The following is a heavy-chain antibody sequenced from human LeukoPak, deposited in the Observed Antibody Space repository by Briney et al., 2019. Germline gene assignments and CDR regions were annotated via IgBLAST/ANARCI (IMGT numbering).Heavy chain of an antibody. CDR3: ARDGTRAAAGTMWFDP. CDR2: ISYDGSNK. Sequence: GGSLRLSCAASGFTVSSNYMSWVRQAPGKGLEWVAVISYDGSNKYYADSVKGRFTISRDNSKNTLYLQMNSLRAEDTAVYYCARDGTRAAAGTMWFDPWGQGTLVTVSS. J-gene: IGHJ5*02. V-gene: IGHV3-30*03. CDR1: GFTVSSNY. D-gene: IGHD6-13*01.